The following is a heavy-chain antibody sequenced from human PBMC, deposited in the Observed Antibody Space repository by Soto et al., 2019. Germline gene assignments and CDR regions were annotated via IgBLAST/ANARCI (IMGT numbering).Heavy chain of an antibody. CDR2: ISSSSSYI. J-gene: IGHJ5*02. V-gene: IGHV3-21*01. D-gene: IGHD6-19*01. CDR3: ARDPYSSGWYDWFDP. CDR1: GFTFSSYS. Sequence: EVQLVESGGGLVKPGGSLRLSCAASGFTFSSYSMNWVRQAPGKGLEWVSSISSSSSYIYYADSVKGRFTISRDNAKNSLYLQMNGLRAEDTAVYYCARDPYSSGWYDWFDPWGQGTLVTVSS.